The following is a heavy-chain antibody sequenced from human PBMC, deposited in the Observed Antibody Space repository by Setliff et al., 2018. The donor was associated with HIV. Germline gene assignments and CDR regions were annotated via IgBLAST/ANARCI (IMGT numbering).Heavy chain of an antibody. CDR2: VYVTGSS. J-gene: IGHJ4*02. CDR3: ASRRMRGNSHGYFDY. V-gene: IGHV4-61*02. D-gene: IGHD5-18*01. CDR1: GVSAGSGSFY. Sequence: SETLSLTCTVSGVSAGSGSFYWSWIRQPAGRGLEWIGRVYVTGSSAYNPSLKSRVSMSVLGSRNQISLKLTSVTAADTAVYYCASRRMRGNSHGYFDYWGQGILVTVPQ.